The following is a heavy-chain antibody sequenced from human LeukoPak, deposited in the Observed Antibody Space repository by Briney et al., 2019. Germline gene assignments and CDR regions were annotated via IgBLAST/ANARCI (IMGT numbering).Heavy chain of an antibody. CDR3: ARDPSDTAMIDSPVHDAFDI. CDR2: ISSSRSSI. D-gene: IGHD5-18*01. CDR1: GFTFSTYN. J-gene: IGHJ3*02. V-gene: IGHV3-21*04. Sequence: GGSLRLSCAASGFTFSTYNMNWVRQAPGKGLEWVSSISSSRSSIYYSDSVKGRFTISRDNAKNSLYLQMNSLRAEDTALYYCARDPSDTAMIDSPVHDAFDIWGQGTIVTVSS.